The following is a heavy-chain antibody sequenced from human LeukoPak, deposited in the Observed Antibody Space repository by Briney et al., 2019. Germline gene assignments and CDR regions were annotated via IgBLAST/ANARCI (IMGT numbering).Heavy chain of an antibody. Sequence: PGGSLRLSCAASGFRFDDYGMSWVRQAPGKGLEWVSGINWNGGSTGYADSVEGRFTISRDNAKNSLHLQMNSLRAEDTALYFCARGGSYDGNNWFDPWGQGTLVTVSS. D-gene: IGHD1-26*01. CDR3: ARGGSYDGNNWFDP. J-gene: IGHJ5*02. CDR1: GFRFDDYG. CDR2: INWNGGST. V-gene: IGHV3-20*04.